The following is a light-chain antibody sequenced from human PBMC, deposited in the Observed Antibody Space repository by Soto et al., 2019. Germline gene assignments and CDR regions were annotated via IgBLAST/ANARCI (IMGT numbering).Light chain of an antibody. CDR3: QQYGSSPWT. CDR2: GAS. V-gene: IGKV3-20*01. Sequence: EIVLTQSPGTLSLSPGERATLSCRASQSVSSSYFAWYQQKPGQAPRLLIYGASRRATGIPDRFSGSGSGTDFTLTISRLEPEDFAVYYCQQYGSSPWTFGQGTKVEIK. J-gene: IGKJ1*01. CDR1: QSVSSSY.